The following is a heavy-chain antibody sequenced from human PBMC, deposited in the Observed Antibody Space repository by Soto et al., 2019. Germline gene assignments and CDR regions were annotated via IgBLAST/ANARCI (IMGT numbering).Heavy chain of an antibody. J-gene: IGHJ6*02. Sequence: PGESLKISCKGSGSSFTSYWINGVLQMPGKGLEWVGRIDPSDSYTNYSPSFQGQVSISADKSISTAYLQWSSLKASDTAMYYCARAARLESYGMDVWGQGTTVTVSS. CDR2: IDPSDSYT. V-gene: IGHV5-10-1*01. D-gene: IGHD6-6*01. CDR1: GSSFTSYW. CDR3: ARAARLESYGMDV.